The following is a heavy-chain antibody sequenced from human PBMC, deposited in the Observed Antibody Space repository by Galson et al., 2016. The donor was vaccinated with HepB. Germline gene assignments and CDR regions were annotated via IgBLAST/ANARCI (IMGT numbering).Heavy chain of an antibody. CDR2: NYHHGNT. CDR3: ARGPAHGDYSPGDY. J-gene: IGHJ4*02. Sequence: LSLTCAVYDGSPSGYYWSWIRQSPGKGLEWIGENYHHGNTNYNPSLGSRVTISVDTSKNQFSLQVTSVTAADTAVYYCARGPAHGDYSPGDYWGQGTLVTVSA. CDR1: DGSPSGYY. D-gene: IGHD4-17*01. V-gene: IGHV4-34*01.